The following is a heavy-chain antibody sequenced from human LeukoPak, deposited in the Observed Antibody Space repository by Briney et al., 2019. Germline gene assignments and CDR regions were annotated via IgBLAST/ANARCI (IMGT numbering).Heavy chain of an antibody. CDR3: AREGGWLQSAYYFDY. D-gene: IGHD5-24*01. CDR2: INPSGGST. J-gene: IGHJ4*02. CDR1: GYTFTSYY. V-gene: IGHV1-46*01. Sequence: ASVKVSCKASGYTFTSYYMHWVRQAPEQGLEWMGIINPSGGSTSYAQKFQGRVTMTRDTSTSTVYMELSSLRSEDTAVYYCAREGGWLQSAYYFDYWGQGTLVTVSS.